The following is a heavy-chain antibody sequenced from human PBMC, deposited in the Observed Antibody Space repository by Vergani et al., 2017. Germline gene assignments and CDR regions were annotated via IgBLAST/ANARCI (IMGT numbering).Heavy chain of an antibody. CDR2: IYYSGST. J-gene: IGHJ5*02. V-gene: IGHV4-59*01. CDR1: GGSISSYY. CDR3: ASARDWFDP. Sequence: QVQLQESGPGLVKPSETLSLTCTVPGGSISSYYWSWIRQPPGKGLEWIGYIYYSGSTNYNPSLKSRVTISVDTSKNQFSLKLSSVTAADTAVYYCASARDWFDPWGQGTLVTVSS.